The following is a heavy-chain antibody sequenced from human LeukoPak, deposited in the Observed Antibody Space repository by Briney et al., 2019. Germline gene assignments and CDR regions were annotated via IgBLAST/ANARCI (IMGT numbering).Heavy chain of an antibody. D-gene: IGHD1-26*01. CDR1: GGSISSYY. Sequence: KPSETLSLTCTVSGGSISSYYWNCIRQPPGKGLEWLGYIYYSGTTSYNPSLKSRVSVSVDTSKNQISLKLSSVTAADTAVYYCARDQGEGLDIWGQGTMVTVSS. CDR2: IYYSGTT. CDR3: ARDQGEGLDI. V-gene: IGHV4-59*01. J-gene: IGHJ3*02.